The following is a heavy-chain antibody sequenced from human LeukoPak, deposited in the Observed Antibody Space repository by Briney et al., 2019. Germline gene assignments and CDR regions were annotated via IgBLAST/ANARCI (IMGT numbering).Heavy chain of an antibody. D-gene: IGHD3-10*01. CDR2: IYTSGST. CDR3: ARVTGVPNGSGSYYKPNDAFDI. J-gene: IGHJ3*02. V-gene: IGHV4-4*07. CDR1: GGSISSYY. Sequence: PSETLFLTCTVSGGSISSYYWSWIRQPAGKGLEWIGRIYTSGSTNYNPSLKSRVTMSVDTSKNQFSLKLSSVTAADTAVYYCARVTGVPNGSGSYYKPNDAFDIWGQGTMVTVSS.